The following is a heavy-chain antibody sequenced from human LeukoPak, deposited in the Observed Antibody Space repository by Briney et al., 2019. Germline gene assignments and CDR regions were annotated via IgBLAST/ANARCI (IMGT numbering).Heavy chain of an antibody. D-gene: IGHD5-18*01. CDR1: GFTFRSYD. V-gene: IGHV3-15*07. CDR3: TTGTWIQLWLADY. J-gene: IGHJ4*02. Sequence: PGRSLRLSCAASGFTFRSYDMHWVRQAPGKGLEWVGHIKGKTDGGTTDYAAPVQGRFTISRDDSKNTLFLQMNSLKTEDTAVYYCTTGTWIQLWLADYWGQGTLVTVSS. CDR2: IKGKTDGGTT.